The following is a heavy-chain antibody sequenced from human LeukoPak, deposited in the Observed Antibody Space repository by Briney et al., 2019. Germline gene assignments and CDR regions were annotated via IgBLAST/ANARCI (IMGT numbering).Heavy chain of an antibody. CDR3: ARSPGEILTGYYQYFDY. CDR1: GGSISSYY. Sequence: PSETLSLTCTVSGGSISSYYWSWIRQPPGKGLEWIGYIYYSGSTNYNPSLKSRVTISVDTSKNRFSLKLSSVTAADTAVYYCARSPGEILTGYYQYFDYWGQGTLVTVSS. J-gene: IGHJ4*02. V-gene: IGHV4-59*01. D-gene: IGHD3-9*01. CDR2: IYYSGST.